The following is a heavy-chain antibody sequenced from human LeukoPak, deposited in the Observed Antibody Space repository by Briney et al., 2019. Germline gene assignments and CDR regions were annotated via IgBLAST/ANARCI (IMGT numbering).Heavy chain of an antibody. CDR2: IYTSGST. D-gene: IGHD5-24*01. CDR3: AREVSEMATINLYYFEY. J-gene: IGHJ4*02. Sequence: PSETLSLTCTVSGGSISSYYWSWIRQPAGKGLEWIGRIYTSGSTNYNPSLKSRVTMSVDTSKNQFSLKLSSVTAADTAVYYCAREVSEMATINLYYFEYWGQGTLVTVSS. CDR1: GGSISSYY. V-gene: IGHV4-4*07.